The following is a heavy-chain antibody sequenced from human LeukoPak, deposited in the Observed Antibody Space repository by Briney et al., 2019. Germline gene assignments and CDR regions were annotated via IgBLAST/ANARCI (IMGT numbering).Heavy chain of an antibody. CDR3: ARGPFAPLRSKPNNRFDP. CDR1: GRSFSGYY. D-gene: IGHD1-14*01. Sequence: PSETLSLTCAVYGRSFSGYYWSWIRQPPGKGLEWIGEINHSGSTNYSPSLKSRVTISVDTSKNQFSLKLSSVTAADTAVYYCARGPFAPLRSKPNNRFDPWGQGTLVTVSS. V-gene: IGHV4-34*01. J-gene: IGHJ5*02. CDR2: INHSGST.